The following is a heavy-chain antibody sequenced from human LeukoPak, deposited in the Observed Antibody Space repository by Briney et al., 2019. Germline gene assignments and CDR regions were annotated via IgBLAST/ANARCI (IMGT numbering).Heavy chain of an antibody. Sequence: GRSLRPSCAASGFTFSSYAMHWVRQAPGKGLEWVAVISYDGSNKYYADSVKGRFTISRDNSKNTLYLQMNSLRAEDTAVYYCASLAVAGTNFDYWGQGTLVTVSS. CDR1: GFTFSSYA. V-gene: IGHV3-30*01. CDR3: ASLAVAGTNFDY. CDR2: ISYDGSNK. J-gene: IGHJ4*02. D-gene: IGHD6-19*01.